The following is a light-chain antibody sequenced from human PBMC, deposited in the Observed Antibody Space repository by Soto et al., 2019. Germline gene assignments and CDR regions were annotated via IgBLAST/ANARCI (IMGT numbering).Light chain of an antibody. J-gene: IGKJ3*01. Sequence: EIVMTQSPATLSVSPGERATLSCRASQSVSSNLAWYQQKPGQAPRLLIYGASSRSTGIPARFSGSGSGTEFTLTISSLQSEDFAVYYCQQYNNLPSLFTFGPGTKVDIK. CDR3: QQYNNLPSLFT. V-gene: IGKV3-15*01. CDR1: QSVSSN. CDR2: GAS.